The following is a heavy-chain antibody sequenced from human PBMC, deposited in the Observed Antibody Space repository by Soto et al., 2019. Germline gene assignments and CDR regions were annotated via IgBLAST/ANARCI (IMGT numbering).Heavy chain of an antibody. CDR1: GFTFRSYA. D-gene: IGHD5-12*01. CDR3: SRFVGYGGSEYYFDN. V-gene: IGHV3-30-3*02. J-gene: IGHJ4*02. Sequence: QVQTVESGGGVVQPGRSLRLSCVVSGFTFRSYAMHWVRQAPGKGLEWVAVISNDGNNNYHADSVKGRFTISRDKSKNTLYLHMDSLRAEDTALYYCSRFVGYGGSEYYFDNWGQGIQVIVST. CDR2: ISNDGNNN.